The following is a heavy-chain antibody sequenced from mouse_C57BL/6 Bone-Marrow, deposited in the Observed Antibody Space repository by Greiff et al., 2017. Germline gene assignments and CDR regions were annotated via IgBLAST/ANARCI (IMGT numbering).Heavy chain of an antibody. CDR3: ARSDPIRGYFDY. CDR1: GYTFTSYW. CDR2: IDPSDSET. D-gene: IGHD1-1*01. J-gene: IGHJ2*01. V-gene: IGHV1-52*01. Sequence: QVQLQQPGAELVRPGSSVKLSCKASGYTFTSYWMHWVKQRPIQGLEWIGNIDPSDSETHYNQKFKDKATLTVDKSSSTAYMQLSSLTSEDSAVYYCARSDPIRGYFDYWGKGTTLTVSS.